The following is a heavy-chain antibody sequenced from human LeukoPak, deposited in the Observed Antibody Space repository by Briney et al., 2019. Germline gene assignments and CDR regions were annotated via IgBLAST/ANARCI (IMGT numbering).Heavy chain of an antibody. D-gene: IGHD3-22*01. CDR1: GGSISSSSYY. CDR3: ARSYYDSSGYYPYWYFDL. J-gene: IGHJ2*01. V-gene: IGHV4-39*07. CDR2: IHYSGST. Sequence: SETLSLTCSVSGGSISSSSYYWGWIRQPPGKGLEWIGIIHYSGSTYYNPSLKSRVTISVDTSKNQFSLKLSSVTAADTAVYYCARSYYDSSGYYPYWYFDLWGRGTLVTVSS.